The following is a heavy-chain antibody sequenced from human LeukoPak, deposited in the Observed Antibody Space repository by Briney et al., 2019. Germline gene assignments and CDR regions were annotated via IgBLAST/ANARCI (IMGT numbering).Heavy chain of an antibody. J-gene: IGHJ6*02. CDR1: GGPFSGYF. CDR2: IHNSGTT. V-gene: IGHV4-34*01. Sequence: SETLSLTCAVSGGPFSGYFWSWIRQSSGKGLEWIGEIHNSGTTNYNPSLNSRVTISLDTSKNQFSLKLTSVTAADTAVYYCARHPSPSGIVAYSGMDVWGQGTTVTVSS. D-gene: IGHD1-26*01. CDR3: ARHPSPSGIVAYSGMDV.